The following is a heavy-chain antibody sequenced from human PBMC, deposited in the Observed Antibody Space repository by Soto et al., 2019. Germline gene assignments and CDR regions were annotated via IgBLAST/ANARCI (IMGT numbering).Heavy chain of an antibody. D-gene: IGHD3-10*01. CDR3: ARGGSLWFGELSAYYYGMDV. J-gene: IGHJ6*02. V-gene: IGHV1-2*04. Sequence: ASVTVSCKASGYTFTGYYMHWVRQAPGQGLEWMGWINPNSGGTNYAQKFQGWVTMTRDTSISTAYMELSRLRSDDTAVYYCARGGSLWFGELSAYYYGMDVWGQGTTVTVSS. CDR1: GYTFTGYY. CDR2: INPNSGGT.